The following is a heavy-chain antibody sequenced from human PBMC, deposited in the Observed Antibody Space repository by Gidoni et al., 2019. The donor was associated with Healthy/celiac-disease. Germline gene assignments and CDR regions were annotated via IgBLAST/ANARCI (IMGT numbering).Heavy chain of an antibody. Sequence: EVQLVETGGGLVQPGGSLRLSCAASGFTFSRNRMNWVRQAPGKGLEWVSYISSSSSTIYDADSVKGRFTISRENAKKSLYLQMNSQRDEDTAVYYCARRNGYNSPYYFDYWGQGTLVTVSS. J-gene: IGHJ4*02. V-gene: IGHV3-48*02. CDR1: GFTFSRNR. D-gene: IGHD5-12*01. CDR2: ISSSSSTI. CDR3: ARRNGYNSPYYFDY.